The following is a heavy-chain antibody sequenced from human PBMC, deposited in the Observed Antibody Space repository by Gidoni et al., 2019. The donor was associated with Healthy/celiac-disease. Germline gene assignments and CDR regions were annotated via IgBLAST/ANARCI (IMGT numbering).Heavy chain of an antibody. D-gene: IGHD5-12*01. V-gene: IGHV3-30*18. CDR2: ISYDGSNK. CDR3: AKDYGGRDGYN. J-gene: IGHJ4*02. Sequence: QVQLVESGGGVVQPGRSLRLSCAASGFTFSSYGMHWVRQAPGKGLEWVAVISYDGSNKYYADSVKGRFTISRDNSKNTLYLQMNSLRAEDTAVYYCAKDYGGRDGYNWGQGTLVTVSS. CDR1: GFTFSSYG.